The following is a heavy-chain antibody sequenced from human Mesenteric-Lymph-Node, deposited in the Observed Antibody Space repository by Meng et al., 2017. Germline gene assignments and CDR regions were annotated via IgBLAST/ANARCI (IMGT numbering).Heavy chain of an antibody. Sequence: ASVKVSCKASGYTFTAYYMHWMRQAPGQGLEWMGWINPNSGDTSYPQKFQGRVTLTADTSTSTAYMELRSLTSEDTAVYYCARSEWERDGMDVWGQGTTVTVSS. D-gene: IGHD1-26*01. CDR1: GYTFTAYY. CDR3: ARSEWERDGMDV. V-gene: IGHV1-2*02. J-gene: IGHJ6*02. CDR2: INPNSGDT.